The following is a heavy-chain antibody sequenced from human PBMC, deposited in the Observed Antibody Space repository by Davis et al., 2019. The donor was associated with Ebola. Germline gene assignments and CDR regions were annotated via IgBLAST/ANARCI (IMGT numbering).Heavy chain of an antibody. J-gene: IGHJ4*02. D-gene: IGHD1-1*01. CDR3: ARAQFPTTSDH. CDR2: INPNSGGT. Sequence: AASVKVSCKASGYTFIGYYIHWVRQAPGEGLEWMGRINPNSGGTKYAQKFQGRVTMTRDTSISTTYMELSRLRSDDTAVYYCARAQFPTTSDHWGQGTLVTVSS. V-gene: IGHV1-2*06. CDR1: GYTFIGYY.